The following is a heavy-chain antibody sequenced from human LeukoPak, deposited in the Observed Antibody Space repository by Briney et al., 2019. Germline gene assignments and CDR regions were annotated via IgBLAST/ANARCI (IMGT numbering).Heavy chain of an antibody. D-gene: IGHD3-16*01. J-gene: IGHJ6*02. CDR1: GGSISSSSYH. CDR3: ARDGGTGYYYYAMDV. CDR2: IYYSGSP. V-gene: IGHV4-31*03. Sequence: TSLETLSLTCTVSGGSISSSSYHWSWIRQHPGKGPKWIGYIYYSGSPYYNPSLKSRVTISVDTSKNQFSLKLSSVTAADTAVYYCARDGGTGYYYYAMDVWGQGTTVTVSS.